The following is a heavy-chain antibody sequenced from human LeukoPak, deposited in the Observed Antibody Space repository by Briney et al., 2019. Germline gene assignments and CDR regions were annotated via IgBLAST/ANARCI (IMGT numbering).Heavy chain of an antibody. CDR1: GFTFSYYY. CDR3: GSVKIG. D-gene: IGHD2-21*01. J-gene: IGHJ4*02. CDR2: ISDTITYT. V-gene: IGHV3-11*06. Sequence: GGSLILSCAASGFTFSYYYMSWIRQAPGKGLEWISYISDTITYTNYAASVKGRFTISRDNAKSSLYLEMNSLRAEDTAVYYCGSVKIGWGQGTLVTVSS.